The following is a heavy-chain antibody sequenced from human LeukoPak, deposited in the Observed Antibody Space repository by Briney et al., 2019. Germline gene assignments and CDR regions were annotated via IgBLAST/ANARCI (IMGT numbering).Heavy chain of an antibody. CDR2: IIPIFGTA. CDR1: GGTFSSYA. Sequence: LVKVSCKASGGTFSSYAISWVRQAPGQGLEWMGGIIPIFGTANYAQKFQGRVTITADESTSTAYMELSSLRSEDTAVYYCARELSSGSLATGDYGMDVWGQGTTVTVSS. D-gene: IGHD1-26*01. V-gene: IGHV1-69*01. J-gene: IGHJ6*02. CDR3: ARELSSGSLATGDYGMDV.